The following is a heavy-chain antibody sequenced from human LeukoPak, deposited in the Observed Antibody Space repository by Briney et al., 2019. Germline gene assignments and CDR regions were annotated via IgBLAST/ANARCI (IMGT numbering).Heavy chain of an antibody. Sequence: PRGSLRLSCAASGFTFSSYAMSWVRQAPGKGLEWVSAISGSGGSTYYADSVKGRFTISRDNSKNTLYLQMNSLRAEDTAVCYCALANYYGSGSFLRYWGQGTLVTVSS. J-gene: IGHJ4*02. V-gene: IGHV3-23*01. CDR1: GFTFSSYA. CDR3: ALANYYGSGSFLRY. CDR2: ISGSGGST. D-gene: IGHD3-10*01.